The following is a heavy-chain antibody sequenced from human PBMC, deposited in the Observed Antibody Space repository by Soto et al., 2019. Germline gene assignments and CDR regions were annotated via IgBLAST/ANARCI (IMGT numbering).Heavy chain of an antibody. CDR1: GFTFSSYA. CDR3: AKNIVLMVYASKALFDY. J-gene: IGHJ4*02. D-gene: IGHD2-8*01. Sequence: GGSLRLSCAASGFTFSSYAMSWVRQAPGKGLEWVSAISGSGGSTYYADSVKGRFTISRDNSKNTLYLQMNSLRAEDTAVYYCAKNIVLMVYASKALFDYWGQRTLVTGSS. CDR2: ISGSGGST. V-gene: IGHV3-23*01.